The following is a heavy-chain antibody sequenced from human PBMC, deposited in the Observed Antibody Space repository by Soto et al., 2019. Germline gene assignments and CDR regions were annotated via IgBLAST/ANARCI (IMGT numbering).Heavy chain of an antibody. CDR2: IYWDDDK. D-gene: IGHD3-10*01. Sequence: QITLKESGPTLVKPTQTLTLTCTFSGFSLSTSGVGVGWIRQPPGKALEWLALIYWDDDKRYSPSLKSRLTITKDTAKNQVVLTMTNMDPVDTATYYCALVRGVSDYFDYWGQGTLVTVSS. J-gene: IGHJ4*02. CDR1: GFSLSTSGVG. V-gene: IGHV2-5*02. CDR3: ALVRGVSDYFDY.